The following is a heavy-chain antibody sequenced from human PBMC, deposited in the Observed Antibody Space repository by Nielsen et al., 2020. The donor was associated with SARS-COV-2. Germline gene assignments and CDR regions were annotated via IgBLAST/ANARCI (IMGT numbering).Heavy chain of an antibody. Sequence: GESLKISCAASGFTFSSYWMSWVRQAPGKGLEWVANIKQDGSEKYYVDSVKGRFTISRDNAKNSLYLQMNSLRDEDTAVYYCARDRAILLEWPNWFDPWGQGTLVTVSS. CDR3: ARDRAILLEWPNWFDP. J-gene: IGHJ5*02. D-gene: IGHD3-3*01. CDR1: GFTFSSYW. CDR2: IKQDGSEK. V-gene: IGHV3-7*01.